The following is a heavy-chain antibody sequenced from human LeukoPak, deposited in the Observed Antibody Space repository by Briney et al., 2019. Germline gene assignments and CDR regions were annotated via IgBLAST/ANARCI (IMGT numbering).Heavy chain of an antibody. CDR2: MNPNSGNT. CDR1: GYTFTSYD. J-gene: IGHJ6*02. V-gene: IGHV1-8*01. D-gene: IGHD6-13*01. Sequence: ASVKVSCKASGYTFTSYDINWVRQATGQGLEWMGWMNPNSGNTGYAQKFQGRVTMTRNTSIGTAYMELSSLRSEDTAVYYCARGRSLVPFGFLYYYYYGMDVWGQGTTVTVSS. CDR3: ARGRSLVPFGFLYYYYYGMDV.